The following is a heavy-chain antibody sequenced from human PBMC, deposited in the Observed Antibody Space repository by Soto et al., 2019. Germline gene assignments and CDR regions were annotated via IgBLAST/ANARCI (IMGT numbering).Heavy chain of an antibody. D-gene: IGHD1-26*01. J-gene: IGHJ6*02. CDR1: GYTFTSYG. CDR3: ARVPGSGSYHTDYYYYYGMDV. V-gene: IGHV1-18*01. CDR2: ISAYNGNT. Sequence: RASVKVSCKASGYTFTSYGISWVRQAPGQGLEWMGWISAYNGNTNYAQKLQGRVTMTTDTSTSTAYMELRSLRSDDTAVYYCARVPGSGSYHTDYYYYYGMDVWGQGTTVTVSS.